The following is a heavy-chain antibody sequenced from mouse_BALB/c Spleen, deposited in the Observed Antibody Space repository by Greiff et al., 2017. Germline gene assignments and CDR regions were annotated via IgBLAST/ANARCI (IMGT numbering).Heavy chain of an antibody. CDR1: GDSITSGY. CDR3: ARSNSLLRPPFAY. D-gene: IGHD1-2*01. V-gene: IGHV3-8*02. J-gene: IGHJ3*01. Sequence: EVKVLESGPSLVKPSQTLSLTCSVTGDSITSGYWNWIRKFPGNKLEYMGYISYSGSTYYNPSLKSRISITRDTSKNQYYLQLNSVTTEDTATYYCARSNSLLRPPFAYWGQGTLVTVSA. CDR2: ISYSGST.